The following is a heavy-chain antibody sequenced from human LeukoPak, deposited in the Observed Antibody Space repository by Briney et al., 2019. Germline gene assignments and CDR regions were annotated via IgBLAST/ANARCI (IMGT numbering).Heavy chain of an antibody. CDR3: TKGSSYNWNLFDH. V-gene: IGHV4-4*07. CDR2: ISASGTT. D-gene: IGHD1-20*01. Sequence: SETLSLTCTVSGASMSDFYWSWIRQPAGKGLEWIGRISASGTTDYNPSLKRRPTMPVDTSKNQVSLRLSSVTAADTAMYYCTKGSSYNWNLFDHWGQGALVTVSS. J-gene: IGHJ4*02. CDR1: GASMSDFY.